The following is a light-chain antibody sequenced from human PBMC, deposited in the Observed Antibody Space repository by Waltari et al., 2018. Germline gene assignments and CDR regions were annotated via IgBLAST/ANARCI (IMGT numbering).Light chain of an antibody. Sequence: EIVLTQSPATLSLSPGERATLSCRASQSVSSYLAWYQQKPGQAPRLLIYEASTRATGIPARFSGSGSGTDFTLTISSLEPEDFAVYYCQQRSNWTFGQGTKVEIK. V-gene: IGKV3-11*01. CDR2: EAS. CDR1: QSVSSY. J-gene: IGKJ1*01. CDR3: QQRSNWT.